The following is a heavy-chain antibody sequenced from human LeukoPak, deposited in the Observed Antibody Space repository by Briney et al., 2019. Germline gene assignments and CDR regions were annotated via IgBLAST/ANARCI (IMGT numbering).Heavy chain of an antibody. Sequence: GGSLRLSCAASGFTFSSYGMHWVRQAPGKGLEWVAVISYDGSNKYYADSVKGRFTISRDNSKNTLYLQMHSLRAEDTAVYYCARGEYSGSYSYYYYYYYMDVWGKGTTVTISS. V-gene: IGHV3-30*03. CDR1: GFTFSSYG. CDR2: ISYDGSNK. J-gene: IGHJ6*03. D-gene: IGHD1-26*01. CDR3: ARGEYSGSYSYYYYYYYMDV.